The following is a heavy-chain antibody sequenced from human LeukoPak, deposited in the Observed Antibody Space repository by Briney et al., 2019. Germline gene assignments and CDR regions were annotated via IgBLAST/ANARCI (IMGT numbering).Heavy chain of an antibody. Sequence: GGSLRLSCAASGFTFSSYAMSWVRQAPGKGLEWVSAISGSGGSTYYADSVKGRFTISRDNAKNSLYLQMNSLRAEDTAVYYCARDHSAPGTTAYYYYYMDVWGKGTTVTVSS. J-gene: IGHJ6*03. CDR2: ISGSGGST. CDR3: ARDHSAPGTTAYYYYYMDV. V-gene: IGHV3-23*01. D-gene: IGHD1-1*01. CDR1: GFTFSSYA.